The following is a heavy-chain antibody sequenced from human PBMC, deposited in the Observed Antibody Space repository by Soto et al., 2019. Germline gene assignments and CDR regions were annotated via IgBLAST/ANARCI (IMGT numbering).Heavy chain of an antibody. D-gene: IGHD2-2*01. Sequence: GGSLRLSCAASGFIFSSYGMHWVRQTPGKGLEWLAVVWYDGTHKYYADSVKGRFSISRDNSKNTLDLQMNSLRAEDTALYYCARAAIVAVQADHQPYYFYGLDVWGQGTTVTVSS. J-gene: IGHJ6*02. CDR1: GFIFSSYG. CDR2: VWYDGTHK. CDR3: ARAAIVAVQADHQPYYFYGLDV. V-gene: IGHV3-33*01.